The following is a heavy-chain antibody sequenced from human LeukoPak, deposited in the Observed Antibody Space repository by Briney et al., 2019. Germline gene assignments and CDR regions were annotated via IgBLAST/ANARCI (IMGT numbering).Heavy chain of an antibody. J-gene: IGHJ3*02. V-gene: IGHV1-3*01. CDR2: INAGNGNT. D-gene: IGHD6-19*01. Sequence: ASVKVSCKASGYTFTSYAMHWVRQAPGQRLEWMGWINAGNGNTKYSQKFQGRVTITRDTSASTAYMELSGLRSEDTAVYYCARDRSGWYGAFDIWGQGTMVTVSS. CDR3: ARDRSGWYGAFDI. CDR1: GYTFTSYA.